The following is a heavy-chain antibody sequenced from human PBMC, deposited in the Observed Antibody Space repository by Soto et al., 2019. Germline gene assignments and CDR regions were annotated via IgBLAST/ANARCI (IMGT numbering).Heavy chain of an antibody. Sequence: GGSLRLSGAASRFTFSRYRITWVRQAPWQGLEWVSSIRRLTGYIYYADSVKGRFTVPRDIAEKALYLQTNSLRAGGAAVYYNARDAGMDVWGQGTTVA. V-gene: IGHV3-21*01. CDR1: RFTFSRYR. CDR3: ARDAGMDV. J-gene: IGHJ6*02. CDR2: IRRLTGYI.